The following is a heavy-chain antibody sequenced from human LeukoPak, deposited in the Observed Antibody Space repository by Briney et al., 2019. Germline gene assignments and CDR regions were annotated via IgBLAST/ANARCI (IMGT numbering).Heavy chain of an antibody. J-gene: IGHJ6*03. V-gene: IGHV4-34*01. CDR2: INHSGST. CDR3: ARGLYYYGSGSYYMDYMDV. CDR1: GGSSSGYY. D-gene: IGHD3-10*01. Sequence: SETLSLTCAVYGGSSSGYYWSWIRQPPGKGLEWIGEINHSGSTNYNPSLKCRVTISVDTSKNQFSLKLSSVTAADTAVYYCARGLYYYGSGSYYMDYMDVWGKGTTVTVSS.